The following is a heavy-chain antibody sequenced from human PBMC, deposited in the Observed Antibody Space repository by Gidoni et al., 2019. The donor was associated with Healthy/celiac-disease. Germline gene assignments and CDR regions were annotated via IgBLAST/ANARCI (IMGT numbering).Heavy chain of an antibody. V-gene: IGHV1-2*02. CDR3: ARDGETTVTTGYYYYGMDV. CDR1: GYPFTGSY. J-gene: IGHJ6*02. Sequence: QVQLVQSGAEVQKPGASVKVSFTASGYPFTGSYMHWVRQAPGQGLEWMGWINPNSGGTNYAQKFQGRVTMTRDTSISTAYMELSRLRSDDTAVYYCARDGETTVTTGYYYYGMDVWGQGTTVTVSS. D-gene: IGHD4-17*01. CDR2: INPNSGGT.